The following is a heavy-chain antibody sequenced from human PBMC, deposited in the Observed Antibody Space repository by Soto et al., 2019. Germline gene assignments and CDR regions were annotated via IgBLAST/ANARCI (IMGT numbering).Heavy chain of an antibody. Sequence: QVQLVQSGAEVKKPGASVKVSCKASGYTFSNSAIYWVRQAPGQRLECVGWINAANGNTKYSQRFQGRVTATRDTSASTAYMELSSLRSEDTAGYYCARADDGHAQSGMDVWGQGTTVIVSS. V-gene: IGHV1-3*01. D-gene: IGHD7-27*01. CDR3: ARADDGHAQSGMDV. J-gene: IGHJ6*02. CDR2: INAANGNT. CDR1: GYTFSNSA.